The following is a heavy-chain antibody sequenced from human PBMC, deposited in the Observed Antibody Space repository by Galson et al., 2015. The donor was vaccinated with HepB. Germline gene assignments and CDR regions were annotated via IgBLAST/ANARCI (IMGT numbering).Heavy chain of an antibody. CDR3: ANGLGSSGWYLRY. CDR1: GFTFSSYG. CDR2: ISYDGSNK. D-gene: IGHD6-19*01. J-gene: IGHJ4*02. V-gene: IGHV3-30*18. Sequence: SLRLSCAASGFTFSSYGMHWVRQAPGKGLEWVAVISYDGSNKYYADSVKGRFTISRDNSKNTLYLQMDSLRGEDTAVYYCANGLGSSGWYLRYWGQGTLVTVSS.